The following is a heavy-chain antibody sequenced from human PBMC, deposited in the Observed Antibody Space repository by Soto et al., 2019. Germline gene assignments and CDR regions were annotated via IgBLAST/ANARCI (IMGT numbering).Heavy chain of an antibody. CDR3: ARDAQWLVPGRDYYYGMDV. Sequence: GGSVKVSCKASGYTFTGYYMHWVRQAPGQGLEWMGWINPNSGGTNYAQKFQGWVTMTRDTSISTAYMELSRLRSDDTAVYYCARDAQWLVPGRDYYYGMDVWGQGTTVTVSS. J-gene: IGHJ6*02. CDR1: GYTFTGYY. V-gene: IGHV1-2*04. CDR2: INPNSGGT. D-gene: IGHD6-19*01.